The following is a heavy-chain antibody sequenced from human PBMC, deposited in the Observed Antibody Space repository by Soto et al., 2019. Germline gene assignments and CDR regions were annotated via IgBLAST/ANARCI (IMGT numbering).Heavy chain of an antibody. J-gene: IGHJ5*02. CDR3: ARVAVPTAHYDPLGP. Sequence: QVQLVESGGGVVQPERSLRLSCVASGFTFNLYTMHWLRQAPGKGLEWVAVISGDGNTQYYADSVKGRFTISRDNSKNTRHLQMNSLRVVDTAVYYCARVAVPTAHYDPLGPWGQGTLVTVSS. CDR2: ISGDGNTQ. D-gene: IGHD3-22*01. CDR1: GFTFNLYT. V-gene: IGHV3-30-3*01.